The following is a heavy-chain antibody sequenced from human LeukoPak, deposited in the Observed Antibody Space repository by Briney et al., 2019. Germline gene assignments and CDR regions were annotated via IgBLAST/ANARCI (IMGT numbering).Heavy chain of an antibody. CDR1: GFSFSSYG. CDR3: AKLGYSSGWYDFQIDAFDF. V-gene: IGHV3-30*18. D-gene: IGHD6-19*01. J-gene: IGHJ3*01. Sequence: GRSLRLSCAASGFSFSSYGMHWVRQAPGKGLEWVAVISYDGSNKFYADSVKGRFTISRDDSKNTLYLQMNSLRAEDTAVYYCAKLGYSSGWYDFQIDAFDFWGQGAMVTVSS. CDR2: ISYDGSNK.